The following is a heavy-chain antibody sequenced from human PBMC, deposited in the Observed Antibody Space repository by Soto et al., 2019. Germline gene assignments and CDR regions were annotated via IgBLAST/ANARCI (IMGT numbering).Heavy chain of an antibody. V-gene: IGHV4-30-2*01. J-gene: IGHJ4*02. Sequence: QLQLQESGSGLVKPSQTLSLTCAVSGGSISSGGYSWSWIRQPPGKGLEWIGYIYHSGSTYYNPSLKSRVTIPGDRSKNQFSLKLSSVTAADTAVYYCARAGGLGAVAADYWGQGTLVTVSS. CDR1: GGSISSGGYS. CDR3: ARAGGLGAVAADY. D-gene: IGHD6-19*01. CDR2: IYHSGST.